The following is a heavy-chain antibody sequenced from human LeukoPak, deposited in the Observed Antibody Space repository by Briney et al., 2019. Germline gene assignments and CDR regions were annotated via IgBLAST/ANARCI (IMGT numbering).Heavy chain of an antibody. V-gene: IGHV4-31*03. J-gene: IGHJ4*02. Sequence: PSQTLSLTCTVSGGSISGGGYYWSWIRQHPGKGLEWIGYIYYSGSTFYNPSLKSRVTMSVDTSKNQFSLKLSSVTAADTAVYYCAMSPAGMPTVTDYWGQGTLVTVSS. CDR3: AMSPAGMPTVTDY. CDR2: IYYSGST. CDR1: GGSISGGGYY. D-gene: IGHD4-17*01.